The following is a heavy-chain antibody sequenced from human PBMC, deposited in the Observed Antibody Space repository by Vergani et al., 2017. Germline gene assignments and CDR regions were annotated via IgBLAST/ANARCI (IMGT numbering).Heavy chain of an antibody. V-gene: IGHV3-48*01. CDR3: TRDRLDDSYAYFDY. J-gene: IGHJ4*02. CDR2: VISSSRRQ. CDR1: GFNFSSYT. D-gene: IGHD3-16*01. Sequence: EVQLVESGGGLVQPGGSLRLSCAASGFNFSSYTMNWVRQAPGKGLEWISYVISSSRRQSYADSVKGRFTVSRDTAKNSLYLQMNSLRAEDTAVYYCTRDRLDDSYAYFDYWGQGTLVTVSP.